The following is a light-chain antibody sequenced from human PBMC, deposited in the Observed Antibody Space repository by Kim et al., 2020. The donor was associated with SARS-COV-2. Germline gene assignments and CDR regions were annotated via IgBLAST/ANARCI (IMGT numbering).Light chain of an antibody. V-gene: IGLV1-51*01. CDR1: RSTIGTHY. Sequence: QKVPTSCAGSRSTIGTHYISWYQHVPGTSPKLLIYDNKERPSGIPDRVSASKSGTSGTLAITGLETGDEADYYCGTWDSSLSAVVFGGGTQLTVL. CDR2: DNK. J-gene: IGLJ2*01. CDR3: GTWDSSLSAVV.